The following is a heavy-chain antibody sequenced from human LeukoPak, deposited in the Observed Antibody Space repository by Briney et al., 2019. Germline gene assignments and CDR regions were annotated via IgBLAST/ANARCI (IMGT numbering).Heavy chain of an antibody. CDR1: GGSISSGGYY. D-gene: IGHD6-13*01. CDR2: IYYSGST. CDR3: ARLYSSSLGRVFDY. J-gene: IGHJ4*02. V-gene: IGHV4-31*03. Sequence: SQTLSLTCTVSGGSISSGGYYWSWIRQHPGKGLEWIGYIYYSGSTYYNPSLKSRVTISVDTSKNQFSLKLSSVTAADTAVYYCARLYSSSLGRVFDYRGQGTLVTVSS.